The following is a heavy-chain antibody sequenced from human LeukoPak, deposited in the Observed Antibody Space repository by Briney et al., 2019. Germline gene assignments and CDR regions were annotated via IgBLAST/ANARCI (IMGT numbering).Heavy chain of an antibody. V-gene: IGHV3-23*01. Sequence: PGGSLRLSCAASGFTFSSYAMSWVRQAPGKGLEWVSSISGSANSTFHADSVKGRFTISRDNSKNTQSLQMNSLRAEDTAVYYCAKDDDWGRYKHWGQGTLVTVSS. J-gene: IGHJ1*01. CDR2: ISGSANST. CDR1: GFTFSSYA. CDR3: AKDDDWGRYKH. D-gene: IGHD3-16*01.